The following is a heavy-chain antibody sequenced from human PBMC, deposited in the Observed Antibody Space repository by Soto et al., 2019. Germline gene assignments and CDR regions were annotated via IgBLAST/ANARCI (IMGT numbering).Heavy chain of an antibody. Sequence: GGSLRLSCAASGFTFSSYAMHWVRQAPGKGLEWVAVISYDGSNKYYADSVKGRFTISRDNSKNTLYLQMNSLRAEDTAVYYCAKVSVSDEVVPAAMDYWGQGTLVTVSS. CDR2: ISYDGSNK. V-gene: IGHV3-30-3*01. J-gene: IGHJ4*02. CDR3: AKVSVSDEVVPAAMDY. CDR1: GFTFSSYA. D-gene: IGHD2-2*01.